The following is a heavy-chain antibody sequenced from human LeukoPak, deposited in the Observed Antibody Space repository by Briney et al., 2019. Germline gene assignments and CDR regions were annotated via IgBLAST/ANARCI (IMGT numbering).Heavy chain of an antibody. CDR3: ARDYTMVRGLEGYYFDY. D-gene: IGHD3-10*01. J-gene: IGHJ4*02. Sequence: GASVKVSCKASGYTFTSYDISWVREAPGQGLEWMGGISAYNGTTNYAQKLQGRVTMTTDTSTRTAYMELRSLRSDATAVYYCARDYTMVRGLEGYYFDYWGQGTLVTVSS. CDR1: GYTFTSYD. V-gene: IGHV1-18*01. CDR2: ISAYNGTT.